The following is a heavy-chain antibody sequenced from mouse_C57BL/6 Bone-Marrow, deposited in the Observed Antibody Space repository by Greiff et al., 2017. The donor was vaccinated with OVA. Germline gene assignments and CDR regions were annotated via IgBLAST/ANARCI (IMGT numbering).Heavy chain of an antibody. V-gene: IGHV5-9-1*02. D-gene: IGHD2-4*01. CDR1: GFTFSSYA. CDR2: ISSGGDYI. CDR3: TREDDYDGVDY. Sequence: EVQLMESGEGLVKPGGSLKLSCAASGFTFSSYAMSWVRQTPEKRLEWVAYISSGGDYIYYADTVKGRFTISRDNARNTLYLQMSSLKSEDTAMYYCTREDDYDGVDYWGQGTTLTVSS. J-gene: IGHJ2*01.